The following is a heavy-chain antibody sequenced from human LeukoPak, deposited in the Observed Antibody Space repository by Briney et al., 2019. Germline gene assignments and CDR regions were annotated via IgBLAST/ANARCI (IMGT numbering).Heavy chain of an antibody. CDR1: GFSLSTSGMC. V-gene: IGHV2-70*11. CDR3: ARSLRGVTYPPYYYYYMDV. CDR2: IDWDDDK. D-gene: IGHD3-10*01. J-gene: IGHJ6*03. Sequence: SGPTLVNPTQTLTLTCTFSGFSLSTSGMCVSWIRQPPGKALEWLARIDWDDDKYYSTSLKTRLTISKDTSKNQVVLTMTNMDPVDTAPYYCARSLRGVTYPPYYYYYMDVWGKGTTVTVPS.